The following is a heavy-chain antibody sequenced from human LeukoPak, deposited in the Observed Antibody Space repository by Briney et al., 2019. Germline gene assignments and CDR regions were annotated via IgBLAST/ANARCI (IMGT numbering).Heavy chain of an antibody. CDR1: GFTFGSYW. CDR3: ISDLCGRGDQ. J-gene: IGHJ5*02. V-gene: IGHV3-74*01. Sequence: PGGSLRLSCAASGFTFGSYWMHSVRHAPGKGLEWVSRIDPDGRTIDYADSVKGRFTISRDNVKVTLYLQMSTLRGEATGVYYCISDLCGRGDQWGRGTLVTVSS. D-gene: IGHD1-1*01. CDR2: IDPDGRTI.